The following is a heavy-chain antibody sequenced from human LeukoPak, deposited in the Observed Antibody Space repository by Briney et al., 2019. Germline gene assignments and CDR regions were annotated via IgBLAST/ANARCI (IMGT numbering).Heavy chain of an antibody. V-gene: IGHV4-34*01. Sequence: SETLSLTCAVFGGSFSGYSWRWVRQPPGKGLEWIGEINHSGSTDYNPSLKSRVTISGDTSKNQFSLKLSSVTAADTAVYYCARLTHSVFWLVDYPVIDYWGQGTLVTVSS. CDR1: GGSFSGYS. CDR3: ARLTHSVFWLVDYPVIDY. J-gene: IGHJ4*02. CDR2: INHSGST. D-gene: IGHD3-3*01.